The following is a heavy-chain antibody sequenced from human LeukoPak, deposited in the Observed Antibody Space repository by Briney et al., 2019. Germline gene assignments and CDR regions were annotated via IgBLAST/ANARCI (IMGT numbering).Heavy chain of an antibody. CDR3: ARDSPPYCSSTSCYYYYYMDV. V-gene: IGHV1-8*01. CDR1: GYTFTSYD. CDR2: MNPNSGNT. J-gene: IGHJ6*03. Sequence: ASVKVSCKASGYTFTSYDINWVRQATGQGLEWMGWMNPNSGNTGYAQKFQGRVTMTRNTSISTAYMELSSLKSEDTAVYYCARDSPPYCSSTSCYYYYYMDVWGKGTTVTVSS. D-gene: IGHD2-2*01.